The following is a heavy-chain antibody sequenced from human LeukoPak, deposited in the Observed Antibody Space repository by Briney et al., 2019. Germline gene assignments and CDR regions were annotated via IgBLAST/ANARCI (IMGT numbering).Heavy chain of an antibody. J-gene: IGHJ4*02. Sequence: PGGSLRLSCAASGFIFSRYWMTWVRQAPGKGGEWGANIKQDGSEKKYVDSVKGRFTISRDNAKNSLYLQMDSLRAEDTAVYYCVNIRAGGSDLDYWGPGTLVTVSS. CDR2: IKQDGSEK. CDR3: VNIRAGGSDLDY. D-gene: IGHD6-13*01. CDR1: GFIFSRYW. V-gene: IGHV3-7*05.